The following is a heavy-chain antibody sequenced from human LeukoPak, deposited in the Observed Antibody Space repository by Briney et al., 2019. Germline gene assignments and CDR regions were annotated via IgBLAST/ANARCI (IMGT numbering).Heavy chain of an antibody. Sequence: SGGSLRLSCAASGFTFSSYGMHWVRQAPGKGLEWVAVTSYDGSNKYYADSVKGRFTISRDNSKNTLYLQMNSLRAEDTAVYYCAKVGRYYYDSSGYFDYWGQGTLVTVSS. CDR2: TSYDGSNK. D-gene: IGHD3-22*01. V-gene: IGHV3-30*18. J-gene: IGHJ4*02. CDR1: GFTFSSYG. CDR3: AKVGRYYYDSSGYFDY.